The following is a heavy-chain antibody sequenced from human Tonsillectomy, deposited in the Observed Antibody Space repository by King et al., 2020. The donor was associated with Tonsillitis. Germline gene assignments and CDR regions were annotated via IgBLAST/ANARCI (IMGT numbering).Heavy chain of an antibody. CDR3: AGGGGATDNSFDI. D-gene: IGHD1-26*01. J-gene: IGHJ3*02. Sequence: QLVQSGGGVVQPGRSLRLSCAASGFTFSSYAMHWVRQDPGKGLEWEAVISYDGSNKYYADSVKGRFTISRDNSKNTLYLQMNSLRAEDTAVYYCAGGGGATDNSFDIWGQGTMVTVSS. CDR1: GFTFSSYA. V-gene: IGHV3-30-3*01. CDR2: ISYDGSNK.